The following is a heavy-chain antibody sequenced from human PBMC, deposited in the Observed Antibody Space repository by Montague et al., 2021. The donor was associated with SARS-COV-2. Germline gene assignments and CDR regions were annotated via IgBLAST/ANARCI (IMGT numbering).Heavy chain of an antibody. CDR2: IYYSGSA. V-gene: IGHV4-31*03. Sequence: TLSLTCTVSGYSFDSGGYFWSWIRQHPGKGLEWIGFIYYSGSADYNPSLESRVSISVDRSKNQFSLKLSSVTAADTAVYYCARIFCGGDCDGSGVFDIWGQGTMVTVSS. CDR1: GYSFDSGGYF. D-gene: IGHD2-21*02. J-gene: IGHJ3*02. CDR3: ARIFCGGDCDGSGVFDI.